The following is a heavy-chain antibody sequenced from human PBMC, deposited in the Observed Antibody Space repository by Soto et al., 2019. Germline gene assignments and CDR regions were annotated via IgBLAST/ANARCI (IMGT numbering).Heavy chain of an antibody. Sequence: QVQLQQWGAGLLKPSETLSLTCAVYGGSFSGYYWSWIRQPPGKGLEWIGEINHSGSTNYNPSLKSRVTISVDTSKNQFSLKLSSVTAADTAVYYCARELYYCSGSQYYFDYWGQGTLVTVSS. J-gene: IGHJ4*02. CDR2: INHSGST. V-gene: IGHV4-34*01. CDR1: GGSFSGYY. D-gene: IGHD3-10*01. CDR3: ARELYYCSGSQYYFDY.